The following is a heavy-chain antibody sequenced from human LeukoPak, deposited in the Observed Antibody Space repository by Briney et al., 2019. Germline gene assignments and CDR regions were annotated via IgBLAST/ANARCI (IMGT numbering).Heavy chain of an antibody. D-gene: IGHD2-2*01. J-gene: IGHJ5*02. CDR2: FHTSGST. V-gene: IGHV4-61*02. Sequence: SETPSLTCTVSGASISSGSYDWSWLRLSAGKGLEWIGRFHTSGSTSYNPSLQSRVTISLDTSKNQFSLKLNSVSAADTAVYYCARGDDRGYCTSDGCSRATGGFDPWGQGTLVTVSS. CDR1: GASISSGSYD. CDR3: ARGDDRGYCTSDGCSRATGGFDP.